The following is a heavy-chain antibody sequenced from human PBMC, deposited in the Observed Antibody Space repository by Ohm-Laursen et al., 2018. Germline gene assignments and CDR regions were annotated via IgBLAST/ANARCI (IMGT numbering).Heavy chain of an antibody. D-gene: IGHD2-2*01. V-gene: IGHV4-4*07. Sequence: SDTLSLTCTVSGGSISSYYWSWIRQPAGMGLEWIGRISTSGSTSHNPSLKSRVTMSIDTSKNQFSLKLTSLTAADTAVYYCANSVVPATYWGQGTLVTVSS. CDR3: ANSVVPATY. CDR1: GGSISSYY. J-gene: IGHJ4*02. CDR2: ISTSGST.